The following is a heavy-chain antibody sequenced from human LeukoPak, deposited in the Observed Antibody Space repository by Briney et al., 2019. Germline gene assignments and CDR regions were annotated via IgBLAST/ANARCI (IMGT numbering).Heavy chain of an antibody. CDR1: GGSISSGDYY. CDR2: IYYSGST. V-gene: IGHV4-30-4*01. D-gene: IGHD3-10*01. J-gene: IGHJ5*02. Sequence: TLCLTCTVSGGSISSGDYYWGWLRQPPGTGLEWIGYIYYSGSTYDNPSLKSRIIISVDTSKNQYSLKQSSVTAADTAVYYCARDFASYGSGSFGWFDLWGQGTLVTVSS. CDR3: ARDFASYGSGSFGWFDL.